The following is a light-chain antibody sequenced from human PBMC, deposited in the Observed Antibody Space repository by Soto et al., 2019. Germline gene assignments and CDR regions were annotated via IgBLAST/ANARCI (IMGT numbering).Light chain of an antibody. CDR3: CSFTSSNTHV. V-gene: IGLV2-23*02. J-gene: IGLJ1*01. CDR1: ISYFGNYNL. CDR2: EVN. Sequence: QSVLTQPASVSGSPGQSITIACTVTISYFGNYNLVSWYQQHPGKVPKLILFEVNKRPSGVSGRFSGSKSGNTASLTISGLQAEEEADYYCCSFTSSNTHVFGTGTKVNVL.